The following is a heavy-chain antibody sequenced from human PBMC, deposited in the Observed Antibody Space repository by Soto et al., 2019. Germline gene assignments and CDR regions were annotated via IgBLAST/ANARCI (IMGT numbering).Heavy chain of an antibody. Sequence: QVQLQESGPGLVKPSETLSLTCTVSGGSISSYYWTWIRQPPGKGLEWIGFIYNSGSTHYNPSLRSRVTISVDTYKTQFSMKLRSVTAADTAVYYCASMGYHYGSGSYPLDYWGQGTLVTVSS. D-gene: IGHD3-10*01. CDR2: IYNSGST. V-gene: IGHV4-59*08. CDR1: GGSISSYY. CDR3: ASMGYHYGSGSYPLDY. J-gene: IGHJ4*02.